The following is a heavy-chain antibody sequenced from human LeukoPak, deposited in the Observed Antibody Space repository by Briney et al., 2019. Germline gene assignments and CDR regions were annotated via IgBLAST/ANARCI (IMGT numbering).Heavy chain of an antibody. V-gene: IGHV3-7*01. CDR2: MKEDGSNI. J-gene: IGHJ4*02. CDR3: VRGGARYLES. D-gene: IGHD3-9*01. CDR1: GFSFSSYT. Sequence: GGSLRLSCVASGFSFSSYTMSWVRQAPGKGLEWVAKMKEDGSNIFYVDSVKGRFTICRDNAKNLLCLQMSSLTAEDTAVYYCVRGGARYLESWGQGTLVTVSS.